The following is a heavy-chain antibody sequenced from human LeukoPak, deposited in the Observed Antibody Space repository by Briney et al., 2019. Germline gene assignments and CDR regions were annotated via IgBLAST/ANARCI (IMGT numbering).Heavy chain of an antibody. CDR1: AGTFSSYA. J-gene: IGHJ6*03. D-gene: IGHD2-2*01. V-gene: IGHV1-69*13. Sequence: ASVKVSCKASAGTFSSYAISWVRQAPGQGREWMGGIIPIFGTANYAQKFQGRVTITADESTSTAYMELSSLRYEDRAVYYCARAPRGFTQCLPYYHYYMDVWGKGTTVTVSS. CDR2: IIPIFGTA. CDR3: ARAPRGFTQCLPYYHYYMDV.